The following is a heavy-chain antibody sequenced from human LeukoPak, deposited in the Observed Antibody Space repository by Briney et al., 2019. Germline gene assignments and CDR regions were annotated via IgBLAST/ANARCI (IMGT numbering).Heavy chain of an antibody. CDR2: IYYRGGT. D-gene: IGHD3-10*01. V-gene: IGHV4-39*06. J-gene: IGHJ6*03. Sequence: PSETLSLTCTVSGGSIRSTTYYWGWIRQPPGKGLEWIGSIYYRGGTNYNPALKTRITISVDTSKNKFPLKLTSVTAADTAIYYCARVTGSYYFYYYMDVWGKGTTVTVSS. CDR1: GGSIRSTTYY. CDR3: ARVTGSYYFYYYMDV.